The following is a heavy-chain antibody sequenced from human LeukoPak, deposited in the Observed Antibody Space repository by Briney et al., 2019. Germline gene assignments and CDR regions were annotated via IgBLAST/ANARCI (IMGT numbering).Heavy chain of an antibody. CDR1: GYTFTGPY. CDR3: ARVEYCTKGVCINFDL. D-gene: IGHD2-8*01. CDR2: INPNSGGT. J-gene: IGHJ4*02. V-gene: IGHV1-2*02. Sequence: ASLKVSCKASGYTFTGPYIHWMRQAPGQGLEWMGWINPNSGGTKYAQKFQGRVTVTRDMSTSTAYMELSGLRADDTAAYYCARVEYCTKGVCINFDLWGQGTLVTVSS.